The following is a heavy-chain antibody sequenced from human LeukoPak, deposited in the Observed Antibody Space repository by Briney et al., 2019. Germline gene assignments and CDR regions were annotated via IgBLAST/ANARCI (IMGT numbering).Heavy chain of an antibody. J-gene: IGHJ4*02. CDR2: ISGSGGTI. V-gene: IGHV3-23*01. CDR1: GFTFSSYG. Sequence: GGSLRLSCAASGFTFSSYGMSWARQAPGKGLEWVSTISGSGGTINYADSVKGRFTISRDNSKNTLYLQMNSLRAEDTAVYYCAKGFTDPIDYWGQGTLVTVSS. CDR3: AKGFTDPIDY. D-gene: IGHD2-8*02.